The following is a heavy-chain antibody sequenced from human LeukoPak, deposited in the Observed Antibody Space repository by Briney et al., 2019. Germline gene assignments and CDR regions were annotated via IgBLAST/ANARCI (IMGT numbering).Heavy chain of an antibody. J-gene: IGHJ4*02. D-gene: IGHD6-13*01. V-gene: IGHV6-1*01. CDR1: GDSVSSNTAA. Sequence: SQTLSLPCAISGDSVSSNTAAWNWIRQSPSRGLEWLGRTYYRSNWYDDYAVSVKSRITIEPDASKNQFSLQLNSVTPEDTAVYYCARDPYSSTWRNYFDYWGQGTLVTVSS. CDR3: ARDPYSSTWRNYFDY. CDR2: TYYRSNWYD.